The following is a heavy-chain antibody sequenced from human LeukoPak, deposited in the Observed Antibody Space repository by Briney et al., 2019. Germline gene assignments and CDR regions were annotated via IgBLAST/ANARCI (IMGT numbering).Heavy chain of an antibody. V-gene: IGHV4-4*07. CDR2: IYNSGTT. CDR3: ARGAVGATEYFQH. J-gene: IGHJ1*01. CDR1: GASTSSHS. D-gene: IGHD1-26*01. Sequence: SETLSLTCTVSGASTSSHSWSWIRQPAGKGLDWIGRIYNSGTTNYNPSLKSRVTMSVDTSKNQLSLKLSSVTAADTAVYYCARGAVGATEYFQHWGQGTLVTVSS.